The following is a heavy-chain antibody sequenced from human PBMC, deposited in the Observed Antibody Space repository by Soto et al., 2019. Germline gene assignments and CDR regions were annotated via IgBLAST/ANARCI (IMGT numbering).Heavy chain of an antibody. CDR2: IYSSGST. D-gene: IGHD2-15*01. CDR3: AKDHWVDPEYFQH. V-gene: IGHV4-61*01. CDR1: DGSVSSGSYY. Sequence: SETLSLTCTVSDGSVSSGSYYWSWIRQPPGKGLEWIGYIYSSGSTLYNPSLKSRVIISVDTSKNTLYLQMNSLRAEDTAVYYCAKDHWVDPEYFQHWGQGTLVTVSS. J-gene: IGHJ1*01.